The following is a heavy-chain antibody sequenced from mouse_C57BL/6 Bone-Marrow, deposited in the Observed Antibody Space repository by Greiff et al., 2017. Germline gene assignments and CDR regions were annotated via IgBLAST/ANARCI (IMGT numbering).Heavy chain of an antibody. J-gene: IGHJ2*01. CDR3: ARGWGYYGNYFDD. D-gene: IGHD1-1*01. CDR2: ISDGGSYT. V-gene: IGHV5-4*01. Sequence: EVQLVESGGGLVKPGGSLKLSCAASGFTFSSYAMSWVRQTPEKRLEWVATISDGGSYTYYPDNVKGRFTISRDNAKNNLYLQMGHLKSEDTAMYYCARGWGYYGNYFDDWGQGTTLTVSS. CDR1: GFTFSSYA.